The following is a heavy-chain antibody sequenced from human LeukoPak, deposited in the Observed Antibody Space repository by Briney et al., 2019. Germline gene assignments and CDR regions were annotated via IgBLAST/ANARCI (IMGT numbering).Heavy chain of an antibody. Sequence: PGGSLRLSCVASGFTFSSYWMHWVRQPPGKGLVWLSRISTDGRSTNYADSVKGRFTISRDNARNTLYLQMNSLRAEDTALYYCSRSVGGSDDYWGQGTLVTVSS. D-gene: IGHD3-10*01. CDR2: ISTDGRST. CDR3: SRSVGGSDDY. J-gene: IGHJ4*02. V-gene: IGHV3-74*01. CDR1: GFTFSSYW.